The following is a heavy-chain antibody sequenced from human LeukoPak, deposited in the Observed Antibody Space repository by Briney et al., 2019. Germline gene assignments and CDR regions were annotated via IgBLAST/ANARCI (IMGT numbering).Heavy chain of an antibody. D-gene: IGHD3-9*01. V-gene: IGHV3-66*01. CDR1: GFTVSSNY. Sequence: GGSLRLSCAASGFTVSSNYMSWVRQAPGKGLEWVSVIYSGGSTYYADSVKGRFTISRDNSKNTLYLQMNSLRAEDTAVYYCARDNILTGYYYYGMDVWGQGTTVTVSS. CDR2: IYSGGST. CDR3: ARDNILTGYYYYGMDV. J-gene: IGHJ6*02.